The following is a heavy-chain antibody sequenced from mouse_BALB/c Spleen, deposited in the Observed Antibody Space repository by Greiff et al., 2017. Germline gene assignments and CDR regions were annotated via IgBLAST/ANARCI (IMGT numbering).Heavy chain of an antibody. CDR3: ARNYYGSRDYAMDY. V-gene: IGHV5-6-5*01. CDR2: ISSGGST. Sequence: EVKLMESGGGLVKPGGSLKLSCAASGFTFGSYAMSWVRQTPDKRLEWVASISSGGSTYYPDSVKGRFTISRDNARNILYLQMSSLRSEDTAMYYCARNYYGSRDYAMDYWGQGTSVTVSS. D-gene: IGHD1-1*01. CDR1: GFTFGSYA. J-gene: IGHJ4*01.